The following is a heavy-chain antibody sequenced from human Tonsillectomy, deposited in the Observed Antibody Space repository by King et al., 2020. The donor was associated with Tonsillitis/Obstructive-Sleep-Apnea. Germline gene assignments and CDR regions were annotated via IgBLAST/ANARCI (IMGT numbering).Heavy chain of an antibody. Sequence: QLVQSGGGLVQPGGSLRLSCAASGVTFCDHYMDWVRQAPGKGLEWVGRTRNNDNSYTTEYAASVKGRFTISRDDSKNSLYLQMNSLKTEDTAVYYCARRVGAYYFDYWGQGTLVTVSS. CDR3: ARRVGAYYFDY. J-gene: IGHJ4*02. V-gene: IGHV3-72*01. CDR1: GVTFCDHY. D-gene: IGHD1-26*01. CDR2: TRNNDNSYTT.